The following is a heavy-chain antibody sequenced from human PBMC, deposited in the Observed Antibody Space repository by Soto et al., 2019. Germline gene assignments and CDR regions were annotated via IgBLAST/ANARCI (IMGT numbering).Heavy chain of an antibody. CDR1: GFTFSNFA. V-gene: IGHV3-23*01. D-gene: IGHD4-17*01. J-gene: IGHJ6*02. CDR2: ISGSGGRT. Sequence: GGSLRPYGAAPGFTFSNFAMSWVRQAPGKGLEWISVISGSGGRTYYAGSVKGRFTISRDNSKNTLYLQMDSLRAEDTAVYYCAKVNDYGDYGAYYHYYGMDVWGQGATVTVSS. CDR3: AKVNDYGDYGAYYHYYGMDV.